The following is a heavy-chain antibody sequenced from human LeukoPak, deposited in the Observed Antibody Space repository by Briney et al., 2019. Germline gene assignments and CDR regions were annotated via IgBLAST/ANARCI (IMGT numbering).Heavy chain of an antibody. D-gene: IGHD6-13*01. CDR2: IHYSGST. CDR1: GGSISSYY. V-gene: IGHV4-59*01. CDR3: ARRVYSSSWSYYFDY. J-gene: IGHJ4*02. Sequence: SETLSLTCTVSGGSISSYYWSWIRQPPGKGLEWIGSIHYSGSTSYNPSLKSRVTISVDTSKNQFSLKLSSVTPADTAVFYCARRVYSSSWSYYFDYWGQGTLATVSS.